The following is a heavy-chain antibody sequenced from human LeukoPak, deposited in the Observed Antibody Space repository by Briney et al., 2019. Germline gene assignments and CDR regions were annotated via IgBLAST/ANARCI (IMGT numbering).Heavy chain of an antibody. CDR3: ARGYTSGWSPALDI. D-gene: IGHD6-19*01. J-gene: IGHJ3*02. Sequence: PSETLSLTCTVSSGSISSYYWTWIRQPPGKGLEWIGYIYFSGSTNYNPSLKNRVTFSVDTSKNQFSLNLSSVTAADTAVYYCARGYTSGWSPALDIWGQGTMVTVSS. V-gene: IGHV4-59*01. CDR2: IYFSGST. CDR1: SGSISSYY.